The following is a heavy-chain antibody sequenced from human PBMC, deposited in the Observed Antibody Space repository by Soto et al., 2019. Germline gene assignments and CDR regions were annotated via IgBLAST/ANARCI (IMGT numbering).Heavy chain of an antibody. CDR1: GGSISSGGYS. V-gene: IGHV4-30-2*03. J-gene: IGHJ6*02. CDR2: IYHSGST. CDR3: ARPPDGNSLYYYCGMDV. D-gene: IGHD4-4*01. Sequence: PSETLSLTCSVLGGSISSGGYSWSWIRQPPGKGLEWIGYIYHSGSTYYNPSLKSRVTISVGTSKNQFSLKLSSVTAADTAVYYCARPPDGNSLYYYCGMDVWGQGTTVTVSS.